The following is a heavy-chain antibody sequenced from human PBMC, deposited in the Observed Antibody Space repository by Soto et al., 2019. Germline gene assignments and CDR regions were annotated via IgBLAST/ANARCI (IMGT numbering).Heavy chain of an antibody. D-gene: IGHD3-10*01. J-gene: IGHJ3*02. CDR2: ITAKAYGGTT. Sequence: PGGSLRLSCTTSRFTFCDYVMGWVRQAPGKGLEWVSFITAKAYGGTTHYAASVKGRFTLSMDDSKTVAYLQMNSLKTEDTAVYYCARRNGPGEPDAFDIWGQGTMVTVS. CDR1: RFTFCDYV. V-gene: IGHV3-49*04. CDR3: ARRNGPGEPDAFDI.